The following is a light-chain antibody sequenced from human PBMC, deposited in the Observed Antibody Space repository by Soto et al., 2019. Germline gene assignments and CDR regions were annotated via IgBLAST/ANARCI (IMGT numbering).Light chain of an antibody. CDR3: QSADSSGTSLV. Sequence: SYELTQPPSVSVSPGQTARITCSGDALPKQYAYWYQQKPGQAPVLVIYKDSERPSGIPERFSGSSSGTTVTLTISGVQAEDEADYYCQSADSSGTSLVFGGGTKLPS. V-gene: IGLV3-25*03. CDR2: KDS. CDR1: ALPKQY. J-gene: IGLJ2*01.